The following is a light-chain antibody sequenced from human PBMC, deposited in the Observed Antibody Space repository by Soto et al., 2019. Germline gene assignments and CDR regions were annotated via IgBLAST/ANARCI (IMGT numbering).Light chain of an antibody. CDR2: DAS. CDR1: QRISSAS. V-gene: IGKV3D-20*02. CDR3: QQRSNWPPWT. J-gene: IGKJ1*01. Sequence: EIVLTQSPSTLSLSPGYRSTLSCRASQRISSASLAWYQQKPGQAPRLXLYDASNRATGIPDRFSGSGSGTDLTLTISSLETEDFAVYYCQQRSNWPPWTFGQGTKVDI.